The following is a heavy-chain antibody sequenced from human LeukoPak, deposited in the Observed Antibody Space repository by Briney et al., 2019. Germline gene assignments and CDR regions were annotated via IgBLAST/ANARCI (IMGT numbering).Heavy chain of an antibody. V-gene: IGHV3-48*01. CDR1: GFTFSSYS. CDR3: ARGFDS. CDR2: ISSTSNTI. J-gene: IGHJ4*02. Sequence: PGGSLRLSCAASGFTFSSYSMNWVRQAPGRGLEWVSYISSTSNTIYYADSGKGRFTISRDNAKNSLYLQMNSLRAEDTVVYYCARGFDSWGQGALVTVSS.